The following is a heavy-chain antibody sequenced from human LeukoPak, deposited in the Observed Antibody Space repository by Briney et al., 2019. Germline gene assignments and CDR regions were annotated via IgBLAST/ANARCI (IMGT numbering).Heavy chain of an antibody. CDR2: ISSSSSYI. Sequence: GGSLRLSCAASGFTFSSYSMNWVRQAPGKGLEWVSSISSSSSYIYYADSVKGRFTISRDNAKNSLYLQMNSLRAEDTAVYYCARAGTVTTADFDYWGQGTLVTVSS. CDR3: ARAGTVTTADFDY. V-gene: IGHV3-21*01. CDR1: GFTFSSYS. J-gene: IGHJ4*02. D-gene: IGHD4-17*01.